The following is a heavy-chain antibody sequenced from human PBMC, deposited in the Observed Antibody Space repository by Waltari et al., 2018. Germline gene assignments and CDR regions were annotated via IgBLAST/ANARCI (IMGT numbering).Heavy chain of an antibody. CDR2: IDFDGSKI. J-gene: IGHJ4*02. Sequence: QMVESGGGVVQPGRSLRLSCEVSGFTFSTYGMHWVRQAPGKGLEWVAFIDFDGSKIKCGDSVKGRLTISRDNSRFFLQLNSLTAVATAMYFCARGGGLYYNDGSGPIDYWGQGTLVTVSS. CDR3: ARGGGLYYNDGSGPIDY. V-gene: IGHV3-33*03. D-gene: IGHD3-22*01. CDR1: GFTFSTYG.